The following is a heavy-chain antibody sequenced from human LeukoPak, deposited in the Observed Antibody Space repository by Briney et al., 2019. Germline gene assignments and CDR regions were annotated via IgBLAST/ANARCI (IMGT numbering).Heavy chain of an antibody. Sequence: PSETLSLTCTVSGGSISTYYGNWIRQAPGKGLEWIGYIYYSGSTNYNPSLKSRVTMSVDTSRNQFSLKLSSVTAADTAVYYCARGVVVDLFDPWGQGTLVTVSS. CDR3: ARGVVVDLFDP. J-gene: IGHJ5*02. CDR1: GGSISTYY. V-gene: IGHV4-59*01. CDR2: IYYSGST. D-gene: IGHD2-15*01.